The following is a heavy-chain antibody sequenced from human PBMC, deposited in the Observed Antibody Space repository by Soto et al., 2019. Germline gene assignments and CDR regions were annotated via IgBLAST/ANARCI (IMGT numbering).Heavy chain of an antibody. D-gene: IGHD3-22*01. CDR3: ARYSDASGFAAFDI. Sequence: PSETLSLTCAVAGYPISNVYYWGWIWQPPGKGLEWMGRVHHTGRPYYKPSLKSRLTISVDTSKHKFPLKLNSVTASDTAVHYCARYSDASGFAAFDICRQGTMVTAS. V-gene: IGHV4-38-2*01. CDR2: VHHTGRP. J-gene: IGHJ3*02. CDR1: GYPISNVYY.